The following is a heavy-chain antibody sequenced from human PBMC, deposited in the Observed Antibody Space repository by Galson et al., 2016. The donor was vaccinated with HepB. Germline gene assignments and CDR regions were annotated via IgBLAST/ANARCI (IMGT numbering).Heavy chain of an antibody. CDR1: GGSISSGAYY. J-gene: IGHJ3*02. CDR2: IHYTGGT. D-gene: IGHD3-22*01. V-gene: IGHV4-31*03. CDR3: ARGYYDTTGHYYGRAFDI. Sequence: TLSLTCTVSGGSISSGAYYWAWIRQHPGQGLECIGYIHYTGGTYSNPSLKSRVTISLDTSKNQFSLNLTSVTAADTAVYYCARGYYDTTGHYYGRAFDIWGQGTTVPFSS.